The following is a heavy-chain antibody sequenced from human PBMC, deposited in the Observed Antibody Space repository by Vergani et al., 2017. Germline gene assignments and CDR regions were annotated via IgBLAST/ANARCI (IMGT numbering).Heavy chain of an antibody. V-gene: IGHV1-18*04. J-gene: IGHJ3*02. Sequence: QVQLVQSGAEVKKPGASVKVSCKASGYTFTSYGISWVRQAPGQGLEWMGWISAYNGNTNYAQKLQGRVTMTTGTSTSTAYMELRSLRSDDTAVYYCARGDYYDSSGYADAFDIWGQGTMVTVSS. CDR1: GYTFTSYG. D-gene: IGHD3-22*01. CDR2: ISAYNGNT. CDR3: ARGDYYDSSGYADAFDI.